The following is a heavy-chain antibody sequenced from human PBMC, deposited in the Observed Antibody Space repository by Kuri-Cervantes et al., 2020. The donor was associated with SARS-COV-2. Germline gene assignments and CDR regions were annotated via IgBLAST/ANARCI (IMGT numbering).Heavy chain of an antibody. CDR1: GFTFDDYG. CDR2: ISGSGGST. D-gene: IGHD1-26*01. J-gene: IGHJ4*02. CDR3: AKDLSGSYYFDY. Sequence: GGSLRLSCAASGFTFDDYGMSWVRQAPGKGLEWVSAISGSGGSTYYADSVKGRFTISRDNSKNTLYLQMNSLRAEDTAVYYCAKDLSGSYYFDYWGQGTLVTVSS. V-gene: IGHV3-23*01.